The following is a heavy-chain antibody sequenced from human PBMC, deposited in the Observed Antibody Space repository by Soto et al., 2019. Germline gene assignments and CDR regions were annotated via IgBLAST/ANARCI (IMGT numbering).Heavy chain of an antibody. D-gene: IGHD6-13*01. CDR3: ARDDIAAAGTEVYWFDP. V-gene: IGHV3-23*01. J-gene: IGHJ5*02. CDR2: ISGSGGST. Sequence: GGSLRLSCAASGFTFTTYAMTWVRQAPGKGLEWVSTISGSGGSTYYADSVKGRFTISRDDSKNTLYLQMNSLRAEDTAVYYCARDDIAAAGTEVYWFDPWGQGTLVTVSS. CDR1: GFTFTTYA.